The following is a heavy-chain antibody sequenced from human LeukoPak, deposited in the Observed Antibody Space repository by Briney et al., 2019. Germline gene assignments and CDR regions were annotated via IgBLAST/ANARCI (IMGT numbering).Heavy chain of an antibody. D-gene: IGHD3-10*01. J-gene: IGHJ4*02. CDR1: GGSFSGYY. CDR3: ARGGRRMVRGVNFDY. Sequence: PSETLSLTCAVSGGSFSGYYWSWIRQPPGKGLEWIGEINHSGSTNYNPSLKSRVTISVDTSKNQFSLKLSSVTAADTAVYYCARGGRRMVRGVNFDYWGQGTLVTVSS. V-gene: IGHV4-34*01. CDR2: INHSGST.